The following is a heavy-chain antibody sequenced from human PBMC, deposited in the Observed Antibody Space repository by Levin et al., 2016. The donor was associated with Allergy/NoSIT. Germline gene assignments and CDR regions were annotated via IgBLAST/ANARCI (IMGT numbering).Heavy chain of an antibody. CDR2: INHSGST. D-gene: IGHD4-23*01. CDR3: ARSRGLYGGNSAD. V-gene: IGHV4-34*01. J-gene: IGHJ4*02. Sequence: WIRQPPGKGLEWIGEINHSGSTNYNPSLKSRVTISVDTSKNQFSLKLSSVTAADTAVYYCARSRGLYGGNSADWGQGTLVTVSS.